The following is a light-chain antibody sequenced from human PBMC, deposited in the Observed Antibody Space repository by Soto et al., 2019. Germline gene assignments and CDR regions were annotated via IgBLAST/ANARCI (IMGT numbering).Light chain of an antibody. V-gene: IGKV3-20*01. Sequence: EIVLTQSPGALSLSPGERATLSCRASQSVSGRYLAWYQQKPGQAPRLLIYDASNRAAGIPDRFSGSGSGTDFTLTISRLEPEDFAVYYCQQYGSSPLTFGPGTKVDVK. CDR1: QSVSGRY. J-gene: IGKJ3*01. CDR3: QQYGSSPLT. CDR2: DAS.